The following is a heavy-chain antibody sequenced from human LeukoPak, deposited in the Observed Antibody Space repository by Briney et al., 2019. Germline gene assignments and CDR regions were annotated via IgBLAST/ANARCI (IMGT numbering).Heavy chain of an antibody. D-gene: IGHD2-2*01. J-gene: IGHJ4*02. CDR1: GGSISSYY. CDR2: IHHSGSS. V-gene: IGHV4-59*12. Sequence: TSETLSLTCTVSGGSISSYYWSWIRQPPGKRLEWIGYIHHSGSSNYNPSLKSRVTISVDTSKNQFSLKLSSVTAADTAVYYCARSLPYCSSTSCYSPPDYWGQGTLVTVSS. CDR3: ARSLPYCSSTSCYSPPDY.